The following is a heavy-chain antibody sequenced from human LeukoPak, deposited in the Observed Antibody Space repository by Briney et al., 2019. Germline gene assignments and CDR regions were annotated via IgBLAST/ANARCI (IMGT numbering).Heavy chain of an antibody. CDR2: ISYDGSDK. CDR3: AKDPRRYSRTGGYFDY. Sequence: GRSLRLSCAASRFTFSNYVMHWVRQAPGKGLEWVAVISYDGSDKYYADSVKGRFTISRDNSKNTLYLQMNSLRAEDTAVYYCAKDPRRYSRTGGYFDYWGQGTLVTVSS. CDR1: RFTFSNYV. V-gene: IGHV3-30*18. D-gene: IGHD6-13*01. J-gene: IGHJ4*02.